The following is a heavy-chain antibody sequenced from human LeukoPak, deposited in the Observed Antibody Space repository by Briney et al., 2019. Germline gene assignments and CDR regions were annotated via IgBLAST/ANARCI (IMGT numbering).Heavy chain of an antibody. J-gene: IGHJ6*03. Sequence: GGSLRLSCAASGFTVSNNYMSWVRQAPGKGLEWVSVIYSGGSTYYADSVKGRFTISRDNSKNTLYLQMHSLRAEDTAVYYCASSSIAPADYYYYMDVWGKGTTVTVSS. CDR3: ASSSIAPADYYYYMDV. D-gene: IGHD6-13*01. CDR2: IYSGGST. V-gene: IGHV3-66*02. CDR1: GFTVSNNY.